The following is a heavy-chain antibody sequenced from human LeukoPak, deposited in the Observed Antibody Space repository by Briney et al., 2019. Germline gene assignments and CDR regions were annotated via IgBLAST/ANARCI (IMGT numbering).Heavy chain of an antibody. CDR1: GFTFSSYA. J-gene: IGHJ4*02. CDR2: VSGSGTST. V-gene: IGHV3-23*01. Sequence: GGSLRLSCAASGFTFSSYAMTWVRQAPGKGLEWVSTVSGSGTSTYYADSEKGRFTISRDSSKNTLYLQMNSLRAKDTAVYYCAKDLGYNWNPFSWGQGTLVTVSS. D-gene: IGHD1-20*01. CDR3: AKDLGYNWNPFS.